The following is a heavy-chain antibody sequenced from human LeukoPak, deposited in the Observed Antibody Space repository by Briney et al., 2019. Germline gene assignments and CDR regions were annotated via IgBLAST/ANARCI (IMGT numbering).Heavy chain of an antibody. V-gene: IGHV3-74*01. Sequence: VGSLRLSCAASGFTFSTYWMHWVRQAPGKGLVWVSRIKSDGSTNYADSVKGRFTISRDNAKNTLSLQMNSLRLEDTGVYYCARAPSEIGGYYPEYFRHWGQGTLVTVSS. D-gene: IGHD3-22*01. J-gene: IGHJ1*01. CDR2: IKSDGST. CDR1: GFTFSTYW. CDR3: ARAPSEIGGYYPEYFRH.